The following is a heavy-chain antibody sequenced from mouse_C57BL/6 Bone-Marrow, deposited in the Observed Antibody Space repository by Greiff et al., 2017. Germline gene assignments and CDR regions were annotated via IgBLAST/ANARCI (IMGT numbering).Heavy chain of an antibody. Sequence: EVHLVESGPELVKPGASVKISCKASGYSFTGYYMNWVKQSPEKSLEWIGEINPSTGGTTYNQKFKAKATLTVDKSSSTAYMQLKSLTSEDSAVYYCARRGYVFDYWGQGTTLTVSS. CDR3: ARRGYVFDY. J-gene: IGHJ2*01. V-gene: IGHV1-42*01. CDR1: GYSFTGYY. CDR2: INPSTGGT. D-gene: IGHD3-1*01.